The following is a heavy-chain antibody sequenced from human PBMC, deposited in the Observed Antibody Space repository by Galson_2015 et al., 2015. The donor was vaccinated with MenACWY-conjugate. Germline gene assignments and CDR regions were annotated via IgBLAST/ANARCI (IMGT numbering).Heavy chain of an antibody. D-gene: IGHD1-14*01. Sequence: SVKVSCKVSGGTFSDFAINWVRQAPGQGLEWMGRIIPKFGVPSYAQNFQGRVTITADESATTAFMEVSGLRSDDTAIYYCATSEDPLYFDPWGQGTLVTVSS. J-gene: IGHJ5*02. CDR3: ATSEDPLYFDP. V-gene: IGHV1-69*13. CDR2: IIPKFGVP. CDR1: GGTFSDFA.